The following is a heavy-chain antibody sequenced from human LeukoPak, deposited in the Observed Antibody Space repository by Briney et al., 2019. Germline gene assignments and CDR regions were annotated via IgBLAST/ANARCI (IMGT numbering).Heavy chain of an antibody. V-gene: IGHV3-23*01. J-gene: IGHJ4*02. Sequence: GGSLRLSCAASGFTFSSYAMNWIRQAPGKGLEWVSAISGSGGSTYYADSVKGRFTISRDKSKNTLYLQMNSLRAEDTAVYYCAKGLAVAGHFDYWGQGTLVTVSS. CDR1: GFTFSSYA. CDR3: AKGLAVAGHFDY. D-gene: IGHD6-19*01. CDR2: ISGSGGST.